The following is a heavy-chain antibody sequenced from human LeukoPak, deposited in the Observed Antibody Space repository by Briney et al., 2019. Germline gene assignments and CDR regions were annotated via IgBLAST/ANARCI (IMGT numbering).Heavy chain of an antibody. J-gene: IGHJ4*02. CDR1: GFTFSSYE. Sequence: GGSLRLSCAASGFTFSSYEMNWVRQAPGKGLEWVSYISSSGSTIYYADSVKGRFTISRDNAKNSLYLQMNSLRAEDTAVYYRASFQAVRGFDYWGQGTLVTVSS. CDR3: ASFQAVRGFDY. D-gene: IGHD3-10*01. V-gene: IGHV3-48*03. CDR2: ISSSGSTI.